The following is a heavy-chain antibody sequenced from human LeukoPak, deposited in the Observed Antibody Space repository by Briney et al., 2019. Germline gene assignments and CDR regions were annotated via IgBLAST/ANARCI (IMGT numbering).Heavy chain of an antibody. V-gene: IGHV4-39*01. Sequence: PSETLSLTCTVSGGSISSSSYYWGWIRQPPGKGLEWIGSIYYSGSTYYNPSLKSRVTISVDTSKNQFSLKLSSVTAADTAVYYCARFGTYYGMDVWGQGTTVTVSS. D-gene: IGHD1-1*01. J-gene: IGHJ6*02. CDR2: IYYSGST. CDR1: GGSISSSSYY. CDR3: ARFGTYYGMDV.